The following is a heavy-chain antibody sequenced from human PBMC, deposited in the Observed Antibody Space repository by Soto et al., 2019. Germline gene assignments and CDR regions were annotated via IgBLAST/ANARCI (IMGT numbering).Heavy chain of an antibody. D-gene: IGHD6-19*01. J-gene: IGHJ3*02. CDR3: ASLAVAGTHRAFDI. Sequence: SAKVSCKDSGYTYNSYAIHWVRQAHGQRLEWMGWINAGNGNTKYSQKFQGRVTITRDTSASTAYMELSSLRSEDTAVYYCASLAVAGTHRAFDIWGQGTMVTVSS. CDR2: INAGNGNT. V-gene: IGHV1-3*01. CDR1: GYTYNSYA.